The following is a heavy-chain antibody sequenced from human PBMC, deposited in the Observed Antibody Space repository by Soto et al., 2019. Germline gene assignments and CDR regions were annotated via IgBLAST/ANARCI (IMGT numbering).Heavy chain of an antibody. CDR2: TNPGGGST. Sequence: ASVKVSCKASGYTFTRYYIHWVRQAPGQGLEWMGKTNPGGGSTSHADNFQDRVTMTMDTSTTTVYMELSSLKSEDTAVYYCARAYKRQDLVSDYWGQGTLVTVSS. CDR3: ARAYKRQDLVSDY. V-gene: IGHV1-46*01. J-gene: IGHJ4*02. D-gene: IGHD3-10*01. CDR1: GYTFTRYY.